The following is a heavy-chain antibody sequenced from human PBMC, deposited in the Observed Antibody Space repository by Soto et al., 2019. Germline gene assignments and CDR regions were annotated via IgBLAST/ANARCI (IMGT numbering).Heavy chain of an antibody. CDR2: TYYGSKRYN. V-gene: IGHV6-1*01. Sequence: SQTLSLPCAISGDSVSSNSAGWNWIRQSPSRGLEWLGRTYYGSKRYNEYAVSVKSRITINPDTSRNQISLQLNSVTPEDTAVYYCARDIDLGYWGRGTKVTVYS. CDR3: ARDIDLGY. J-gene: IGHJ4*02. D-gene: IGHD3-3*01. CDR1: GDSVSSNSAG.